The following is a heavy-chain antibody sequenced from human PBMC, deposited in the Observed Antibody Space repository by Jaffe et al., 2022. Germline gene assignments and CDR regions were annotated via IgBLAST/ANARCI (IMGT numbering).Heavy chain of an antibody. CDR3: ARDRVAGGYYYYMDV. J-gene: IGHJ6*03. Sequence: QVHLVQSGAEVKKPGASVKVSCKASGYTFTGYYMHWVRQAPGQGLEWMGRINPNSGGTNYAQKFQGRVTMTRDTSISTAYMELSRLRSDDTAVYYCARDRVAGGYYYYMDVWGKGTTVTVSS. D-gene: IGHD6-19*01. V-gene: IGHV1-2*06. CDR2: INPNSGGT. CDR1: GYTFTGYY.